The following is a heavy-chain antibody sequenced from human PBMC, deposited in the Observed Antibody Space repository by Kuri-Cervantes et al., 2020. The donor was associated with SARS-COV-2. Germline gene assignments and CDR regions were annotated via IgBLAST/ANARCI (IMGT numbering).Heavy chain of an antibody. V-gene: IGHV4-30-4*01. CDR2: IYYSGST. Sequence: LRLSCTVSGGSISSGDYYWSWIRQPPGKGLEWIGYIYYSGSTYYNPSLKSRVTISVDTSKNQFSLKLSSVTAADTAVYYCARDMRYSAQADYYYYGMDVWGQGTTVTVSS. CDR1: GGSISSGDYY. CDR3: ARDMRYSAQADYYYYGMDV. D-gene: IGHD2-15*01. J-gene: IGHJ6*02.